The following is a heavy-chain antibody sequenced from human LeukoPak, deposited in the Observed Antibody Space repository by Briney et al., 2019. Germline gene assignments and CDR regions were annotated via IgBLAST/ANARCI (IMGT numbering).Heavy chain of an antibody. V-gene: IGHV4-31*03. CDR3: ARGITMVRGAYDY. Sequence: SETLSLTCTVSGVSISSGGYYWSWIRQHPGKGLEWIGYIYYSGSTYYNPSLKSRVTISVDTSKNQFSLKLSSVTAADTAVYYCARGITMVRGAYDYWGQGTLVTVSS. D-gene: IGHD3-10*01. CDR2: IYYSGST. J-gene: IGHJ4*02. CDR1: GVSISSGGYY.